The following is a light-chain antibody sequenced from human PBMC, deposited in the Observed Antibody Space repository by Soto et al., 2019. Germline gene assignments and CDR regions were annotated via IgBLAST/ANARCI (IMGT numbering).Light chain of an antibody. J-gene: IGKJ1*01. CDR1: QSVSWW. V-gene: IGKV1-5*01. Sequence: DIQMTQSPSTLSASVGHRLTITCRASQSVSWWLACYQQKPGTAPKLLIYDASTLESGVPLRFSGSGSGTEFTLTISSLQPDDVATYYCQQYNNFRWTFGQGTKVEI. CDR3: QQYNNFRWT. CDR2: DAS.